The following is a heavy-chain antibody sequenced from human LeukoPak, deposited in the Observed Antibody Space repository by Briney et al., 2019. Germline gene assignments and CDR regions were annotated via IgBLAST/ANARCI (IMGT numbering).Heavy chain of an antibody. CDR2: IYHIGST. J-gene: IGHJ6*02. CDR1: GASISNFY. CDR3: AGEQWRPPYYYFGLDV. D-gene: IGHD2-8*01. V-gene: IGHV4-59*01. Sequence: SETLSLTCTVSGASISNFYWSWIRQSPGKGLEWIGYIYHIGSTNYSPSLKSRVTISLDTSKNQFSLRLSSVTAADAAVYYCAGEQWRPPYYYFGLDVWGQGTTVIVSS.